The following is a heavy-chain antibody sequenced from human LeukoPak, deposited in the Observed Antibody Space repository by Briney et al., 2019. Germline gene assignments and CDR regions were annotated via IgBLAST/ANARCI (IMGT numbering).Heavy chain of an antibody. CDR3: ARDPLANWGNHDY. Sequence: ASVKVSCKASGGPFSSYAISWVRQAPGQGLEWMGRIIPIFGTANYEQKFQGRVTITTDESTSTAYMELSSLRSEDTAVYYCARDPLANWGNHDYWGQGTLVTVSS. V-gene: IGHV1-69*05. CDR1: GGPFSSYA. J-gene: IGHJ4*02. CDR2: IIPIFGTA. D-gene: IGHD7-27*01.